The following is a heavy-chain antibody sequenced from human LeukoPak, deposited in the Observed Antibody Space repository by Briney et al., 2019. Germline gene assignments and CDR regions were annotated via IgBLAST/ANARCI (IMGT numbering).Heavy chain of an antibody. Sequence: GGSLRRSCAASGFTFSSYAMHWVRQAPGKGLEWVAVISYDGSNKYHADSVKGRFTVSRDNSKNTLYLQMNSLRAEDTAVYYCASWRGGYYYYYGMDVWGQGTTVTVSS. CDR1: GFTFSSYA. V-gene: IGHV3-30-3*01. J-gene: IGHJ6*02. CDR3: ASWRGGYYYYYGMDV. CDR2: ISYDGSNK. D-gene: IGHD3-10*01.